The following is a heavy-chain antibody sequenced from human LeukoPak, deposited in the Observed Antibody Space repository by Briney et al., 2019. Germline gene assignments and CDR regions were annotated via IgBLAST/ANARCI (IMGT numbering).Heavy chain of an antibody. CDR2: ISSSGDNT. V-gene: IGHV3-64*02. D-gene: IGHD5-12*01. CDR1: GFIFRNYA. CDR3: VREERGLAIDY. J-gene: IGHJ4*02. Sequence: GGSLRLSCAASGFIFRNYAMHWVRQAPGKGLEYVSAISSSGDNTYYGDSVKGRFTISRDDSKNTLSLQMSSLRVEDTAVYYCVREERGLAIDYWGQGTLVTVSS.